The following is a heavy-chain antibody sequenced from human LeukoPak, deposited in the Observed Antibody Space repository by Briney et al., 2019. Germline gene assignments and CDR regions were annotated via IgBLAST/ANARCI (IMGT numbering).Heavy chain of an antibody. CDR2: IDHSGTT. J-gene: IGHJ4*02. CDR1: AGSISSSSYY. V-gene: IGHV4-39*07. CDR3: ARGHAPYY. Sequence: SETLSLTCTVSAGSISSSSYYWGWIRQPPGQGLEWIGEIDHSGTTNYNPSLKSRVTISLDTSKNQFSLKLSSVTAADTAVYYCARGHAPYYWGQGTLVTVSS.